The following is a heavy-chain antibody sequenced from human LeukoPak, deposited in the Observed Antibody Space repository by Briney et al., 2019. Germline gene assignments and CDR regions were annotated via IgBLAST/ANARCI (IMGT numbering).Heavy chain of an antibody. Sequence: GASVKVSCKASGYTFTGYYMHWVRQAPGQGLEWMGWINPNSGGTNYAQKFQGRVTMTRDTSISTAYMELSRLRSDDTAVYYCARGILAYYDSSVSYQGRFDPWGQGTLVTVSS. V-gene: IGHV1-2*02. J-gene: IGHJ5*02. CDR2: INPNSGGT. CDR1: GYTFTGYY. CDR3: ARGILAYYDSSVSYQGRFDP. D-gene: IGHD3-22*01.